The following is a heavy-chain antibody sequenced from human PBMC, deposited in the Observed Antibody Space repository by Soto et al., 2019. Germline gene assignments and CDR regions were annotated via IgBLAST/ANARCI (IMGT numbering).Heavy chain of an antibody. J-gene: IGHJ4*02. CDR1: GFTFSNYN. CDR2: ISSSSTYI. CDR3: ARVGEYQLLSSGPLDY. V-gene: IGHV3-21*01. Sequence: GGSLRLSCAASGFTFSNYNMNWVRQAPGKGLEWVSSISSSSTYIYYADSVKGRFTISRDNAKNSLYLQMNSLRAEDTAVYYCARVGEYQLLSSGPLDYWGQGTLVTVSS. D-gene: IGHD2-2*01.